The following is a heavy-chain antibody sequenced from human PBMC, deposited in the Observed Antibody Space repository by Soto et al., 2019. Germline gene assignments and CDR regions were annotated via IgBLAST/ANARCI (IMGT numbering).Heavy chain of an antibody. CDR3: ARNYGGNSYAFDI. V-gene: IGHV3-64*01. CDR2: ISSNGGST. J-gene: IGHJ3*02. D-gene: IGHD2-21*02. CDR1: GFTFSSYA. Sequence: GALGLSCAASGFTFSSYAMDWVRQAPGKGLEYVSAISSNGGSTYYANSVKGRFTISRDNSKNTLYLQMGSLRAEDMAVYYCARNYGGNSYAFDIWGQGTMVTVSS.